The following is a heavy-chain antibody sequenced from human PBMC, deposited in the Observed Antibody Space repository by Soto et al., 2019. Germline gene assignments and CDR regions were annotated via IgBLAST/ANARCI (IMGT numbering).Heavy chain of an antibody. V-gene: IGHV1-46*01. D-gene: IGHD2-8*01. CDR3: ARQARYCTNGVCSAYGMDV. CDR1: GYTFTSYY. CDR2: INPSGGST. J-gene: IGHJ6*02. Sequence: QVQLVQSGAEVKKPGASVKVSCKASGYTFTSYYMHWVRQAPGQGLEWMGIINPSGGSTSYAQKFQGRVTMTRDTSTSTVYIELSSLRSEDTAVYYCARQARYCTNGVCSAYGMDVWGQGTTVTVSS.